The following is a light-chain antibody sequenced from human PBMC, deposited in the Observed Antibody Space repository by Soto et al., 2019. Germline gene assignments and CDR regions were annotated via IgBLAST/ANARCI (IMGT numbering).Light chain of an antibody. CDR3: QQYNSYTLT. CDR1: QSVSSN. V-gene: IGKV3D-15*01. Sequence: EIVMTQSPATLSVSPGERATLSCRASQSVSSNLAWYQQKPGQAPRILIYGASTRATVIPDRFGGSGSGTEFTLTISGLQPEDFAMDYCQQYNSYTLTFGGGTQVDIK. J-gene: IGKJ4*02. CDR2: GAS.